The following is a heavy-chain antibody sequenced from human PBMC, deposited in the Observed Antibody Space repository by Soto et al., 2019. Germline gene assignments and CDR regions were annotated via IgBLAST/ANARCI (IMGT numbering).Heavy chain of an antibody. Sequence: QVQLVESGGGVVQPGRSLRLSCAASGFTFSSYGMHWVRQAPGKGQEWVALIWYDGSNKYYADSVKGRFTISRDNSKNTLYLQMNSLRAEDTAVYYCARDQGAYAEYFQHWGQGTLVTVSS. CDR3: ARDQGAYAEYFQH. CDR1: GFTFSSYG. CDR2: IWYDGSNK. D-gene: IGHD1-26*01. J-gene: IGHJ1*01. V-gene: IGHV3-33*01.